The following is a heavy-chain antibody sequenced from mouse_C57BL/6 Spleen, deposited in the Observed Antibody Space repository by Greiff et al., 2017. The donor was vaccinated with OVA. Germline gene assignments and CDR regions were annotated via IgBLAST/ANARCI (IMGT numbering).Heavy chain of an antibody. J-gene: IGHJ2*01. CDR2: IYPSDSET. Sequence: QVHVKQPGAELVRPGSSVKLSCKASGYTFTSYWMDWVKQRPGQGLEWIGNIYPSDSETHYNQKFKDKATLTVDKSSSTAYMQLSSLTSEDSAVYYCARERGDYDYFDYWGQGTTLTVSS. CDR1: GYTFTSYW. D-gene: IGHD2-4*01. V-gene: IGHV1-61*01. CDR3: ARERGDYDYFDY.